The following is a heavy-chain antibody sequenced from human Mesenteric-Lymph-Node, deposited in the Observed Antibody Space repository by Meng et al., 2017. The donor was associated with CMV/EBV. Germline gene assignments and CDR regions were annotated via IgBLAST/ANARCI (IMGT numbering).Heavy chain of an antibody. CDR1: SLNSGDYY. CDR3: ARVMRWAYYDFWSSFDP. Sequence: SLNSGDYYWSWIRQPPGKCLEWIGYIYYSGSTYYNPSLKSRVTISVDTSKNQFSLKLSSVTAADTAVYYCARVMRWAYYDFWSSFDPWGQGTLVTVSS. J-gene: IGHJ5*02. V-gene: IGHV4-30-4*08. CDR2: IYYSGST. D-gene: IGHD3-3*01.